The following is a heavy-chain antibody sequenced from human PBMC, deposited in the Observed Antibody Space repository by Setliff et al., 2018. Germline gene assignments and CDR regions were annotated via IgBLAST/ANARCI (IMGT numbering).Heavy chain of an antibody. CDR2: INPDSGDT. D-gene: IGHD3-3*01. J-gene: IGHJ6*03. V-gene: IGHV1-2*06. Sequence: ASVKVSCKASGYTFADYYMHWMRQAPGQGLEWVGRINPDSGDTDYARNFQGRVTMTRDTSMSTAYMELSSLRSDDTAVYYCVSKFNPAFSSETVIGYFYNSMDVWGKGTTVTVSS. CDR1: GYTFADYY. CDR3: VSKFNPAFSSETVIGYFYNSMDV.